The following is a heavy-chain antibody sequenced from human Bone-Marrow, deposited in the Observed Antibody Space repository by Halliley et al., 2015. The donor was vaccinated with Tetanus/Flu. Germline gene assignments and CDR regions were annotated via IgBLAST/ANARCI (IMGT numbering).Heavy chain of an antibody. Sequence: TLSLTCTVSGGSISSYYWNWIRQTPGKELEWIGYIYSSGSTNYNPSLKSRVTISVDTSKNQFSLKLSSVTAADTAVYYCARGLYYDISTPSVDSDYWGQGTLVTVSS. J-gene: IGHJ4*02. CDR3: ARGLYYDISTPSVDSDY. CDR1: GGSISSYY. CDR2: IYSSGST. D-gene: IGHD3-22*01. V-gene: IGHV4-59*01.